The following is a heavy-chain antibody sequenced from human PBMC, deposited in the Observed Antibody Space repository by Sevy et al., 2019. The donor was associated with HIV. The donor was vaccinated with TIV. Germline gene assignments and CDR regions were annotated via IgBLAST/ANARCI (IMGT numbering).Heavy chain of an antibody. J-gene: IGHJ6*02. V-gene: IGHV5-10-1*01. CDR1: GYSFSDYW. D-gene: IGHD3-10*02. Sequence: GESLKISCKASGYSFSDYWITWVRQISGKGPEWMGTIDPTDSYATYSTSFRGQVTISIDNSNTTAYLQWSSLQASDTAMYYCARLGAGTAYVRGGMDVWGQGTTVTVSS. CDR3: ARLGAGTAYVRGGMDV. CDR2: IDPTDSYA.